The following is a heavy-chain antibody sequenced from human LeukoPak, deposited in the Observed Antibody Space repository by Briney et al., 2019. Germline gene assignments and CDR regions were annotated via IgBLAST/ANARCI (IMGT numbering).Heavy chain of an antibody. CDR2: ISSSSSYI. J-gene: IGHJ4*02. Sequence: GGSLRLSCAASGFTFSSYSRNWVRQAPGKGLEWVSSISSSSSYIYYADSVNGPFPISRDTAKKSLYLRINSLRAEDTAVYYCARDGQYYYDSSGYWFPDYWGQGTLVTVSS. D-gene: IGHD3-22*01. CDR3: ARDGQYYYDSSGYWFPDY. V-gene: IGHV3-21*01. CDR1: GFTFSSYS.